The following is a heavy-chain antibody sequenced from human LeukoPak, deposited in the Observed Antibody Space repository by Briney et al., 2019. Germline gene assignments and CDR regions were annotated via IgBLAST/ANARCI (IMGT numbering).Heavy chain of an antibody. J-gene: IGHJ5*02. D-gene: IGHD3-10*01. V-gene: IGHV1-58*02. CDR2: IVVGSGNT. CDR1: GFTFTSSA. Sequence: ASVKVSCKASGFTFTSSAMQWVRQARGQRLEWIGWIVVGSGNTNYAQKFQERVTITRDMSTSTAYMELSSLRSEDTAVYYCTRHFQYSGSLLFDPWGQGTLVTVSS. CDR3: TRHFQYSGSLLFDP.